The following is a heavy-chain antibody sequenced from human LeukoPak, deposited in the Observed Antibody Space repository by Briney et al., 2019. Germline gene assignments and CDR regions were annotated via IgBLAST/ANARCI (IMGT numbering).Heavy chain of an antibody. V-gene: IGHV3-74*01. Sequence: GGSLRLSCAASGFTFSSYWMHWVRQAPGKGLVWVSRINSDGSSTSYADSVKGRFTISRNNAKNTLYLQMNSLRAEDTAVYYCARRLAAAGLDYWGQGTLVTVSS. J-gene: IGHJ4*02. CDR3: ARRLAAAGLDY. D-gene: IGHD6-13*01. CDR1: GFTFSSYW. CDR2: INSDGSST.